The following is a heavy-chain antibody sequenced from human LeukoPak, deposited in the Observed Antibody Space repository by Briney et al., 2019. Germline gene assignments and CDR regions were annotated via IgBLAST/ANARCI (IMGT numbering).Heavy chain of an antibody. CDR2: INQSGST. D-gene: IGHD6-19*01. Sequence: SETLSLTCAVYGGSFSGYYWSWIRQPPGKGLEWIGEINQSGSTNYNPSLMSRVTISVDTSKNQFSLKLSSVTAADTAVYYCASSGIAVRRTNYWGQGTLVSVSS. J-gene: IGHJ4*02. V-gene: IGHV4-34*01. CDR3: ASSGIAVRRTNY. CDR1: GGSFSGYY.